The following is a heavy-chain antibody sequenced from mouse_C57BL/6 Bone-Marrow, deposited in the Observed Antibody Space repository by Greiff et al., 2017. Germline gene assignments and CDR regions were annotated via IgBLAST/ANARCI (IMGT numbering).Heavy chain of an antibody. V-gene: IGHV1-82*01. CDR3: ARDYYGSSYYFDY. Sequence: QVQLQQSGPELVKPGASVKISCKASGYAFSSSWMNWVKQRPGKGLEWIGRIYPGDGDTNYNGKFKGKATLTADKSSSTAYMQLSSLTSEDSAVYFWARDYYGSSYYFDYWGQGTTLTVSS. D-gene: IGHD1-1*01. CDR2: IYPGDGDT. J-gene: IGHJ2*01. CDR1: GYAFSSSW.